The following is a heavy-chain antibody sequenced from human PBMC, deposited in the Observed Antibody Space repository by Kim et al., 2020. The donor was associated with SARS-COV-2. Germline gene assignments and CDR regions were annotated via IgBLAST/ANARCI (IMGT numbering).Heavy chain of an antibody. J-gene: IGHJ4*02. Sequence: ASVKVSCRTSGYTFTSHDINWVRQATGQGLEWMGWLNPNNGNTGFAEKFQGRVTLTRDTYTSTAYLDLSSLKSDDTAVYYCARVLREDGYSFAISDYWGQGTLVTVSS. CDR1: GYTFTSHD. D-gene: IGHD5-18*01. CDR3: ARVLREDGYSFAISDY. CDR2: LNPNNGNT. V-gene: IGHV1-8*01.